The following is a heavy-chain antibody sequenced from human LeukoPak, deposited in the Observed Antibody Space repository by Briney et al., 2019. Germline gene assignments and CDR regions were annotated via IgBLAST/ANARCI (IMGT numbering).Heavy chain of an antibody. CDR1: GGSISSSSYY. CDR3: ARCSLLWFGEAFDY. CDR2: IYYSGST. Sequence: SETLSLTCTVSGGSISSSSYYWGWIRQPPGKGLEWIGSIYYSGSTYYNPSLKSRVTISVDTSNNQFSLKLSSVTAADTAVYYCARCSLLWFGEAFDYWGQGTLVTVSS. D-gene: IGHD3-10*01. V-gene: IGHV4-39*07. J-gene: IGHJ4*02.